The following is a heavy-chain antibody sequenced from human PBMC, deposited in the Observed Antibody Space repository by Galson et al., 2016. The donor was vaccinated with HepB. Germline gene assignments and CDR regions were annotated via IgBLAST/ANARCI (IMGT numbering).Heavy chain of an antibody. CDR3: AASPPEYPPFEIDY. CDR2: IYYSGST. V-gene: IGHV4-39*01. D-gene: IGHD1-14*01. J-gene: IGHJ4*02. Sequence: SETLSLTCTVSGGSISSSSSYYWGWIRQPPGKGLEWIGSIYYSGSTYYNPSLKSRVTIFLDTSKNQFSLKLSSVTAADTAVYYCAASPPEYPPFEIDYWGQGTLATVSS. CDR1: GGSISSSSSYY.